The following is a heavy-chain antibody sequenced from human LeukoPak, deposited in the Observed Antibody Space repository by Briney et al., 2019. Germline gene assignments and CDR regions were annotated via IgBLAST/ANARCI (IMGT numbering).Heavy chain of an antibody. V-gene: IGHV1-18*01. CDR3: AREPPLGGSHPNLFDL. Sequence: ASVKVSCKASGYTFTRYGISWVRQAPGQGREWMGWISAYNGKTNYTQKLQGRGTMTTDTSPSTAYMELRSRRSDDTTVYYCAREPPLGGSHPNLFDLWGQGTLVTVSS. CDR2: ISAYNGKT. CDR1: GYTFTRYG. J-gene: IGHJ5*02. D-gene: IGHD1-26*01.